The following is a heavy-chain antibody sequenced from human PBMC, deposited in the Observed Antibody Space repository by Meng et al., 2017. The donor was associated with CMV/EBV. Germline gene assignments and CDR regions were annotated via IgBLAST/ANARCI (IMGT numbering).Heavy chain of an antibody. CDR1: GFTFSDYY. CDR3: ARDSPGGCSSTSCYQRPHKGGYYYGMDV. CDR2: IKQDGSEK. J-gene: IGHJ6*02. V-gene: IGHV3-7*01. D-gene: IGHD2-2*01. Sequence: GESLKISCAASGFTFSDYYMSWVRQAPGKGLEWVANIKQDGSEKYYVDSVKGRFTISRDNAKNSLYLQMNSLRAEDTAVYYCARDSPGGCSSTSCYQRPHKGGYYYGMDVWGQGTTVTVSS.